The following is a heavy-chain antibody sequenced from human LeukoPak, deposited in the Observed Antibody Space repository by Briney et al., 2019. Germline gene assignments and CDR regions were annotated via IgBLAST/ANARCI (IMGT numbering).Heavy chain of an antibody. CDR2: INWNGGST. D-gene: IGHD3-22*01. CDR3: ARANYYDSSGYPVPFDP. V-gene: IGHV3-20*04. CDR1: GFTFDDYG. Sequence: GGSLRLSCAASGFTFDDYGMSWVRQAPGKGLEWVSGINWNGGSTGYADSVKGRFTISRDNAKNSLYLQMNSLGAEDTALYYCARANYYDSSGYPVPFDPWGQGTLVTVSS. J-gene: IGHJ5*02.